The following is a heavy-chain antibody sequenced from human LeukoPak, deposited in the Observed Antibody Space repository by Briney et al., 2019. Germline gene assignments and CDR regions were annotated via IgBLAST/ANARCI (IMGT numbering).Heavy chain of an antibody. V-gene: IGHV1-2*02. CDR1: GYTFRGNY. D-gene: IGHD4-11*01. J-gene: IGHJ4*02. CDR2: IDANNGDT. CDR3: ARDPSSVTLYFFDY. Sequence: ASVKFSFKASGYTFRGNYIHWLRQAPGQGLEWMGWIDANNGDTKSAQKFQGRVTMSRDTSISTAYMDLSSLSPDDAAVYYCARDPSSVTLYFFDYWGQGTIVTVSS.